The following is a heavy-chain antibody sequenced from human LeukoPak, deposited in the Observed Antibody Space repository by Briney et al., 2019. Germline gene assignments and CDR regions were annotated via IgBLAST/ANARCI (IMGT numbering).Heavy chain of an antibody. CDR2: ISGSGGST. Sequence: PGGSLRLSCAASGFTFSSYAMSWVRQAPGKGLEWVSAISGSGGSTYYADSVKGRFTISRDNAKNSLYLQMNSLRAEDTAVYYCARATTYYDILTGYVSWFDPWGQGTLVTVSS. V-gene: IGHV3-23*01. J-gene: IGHJ5*02. CDR3: ARATTYYDILTGYVSWFDP. CDR1: GFTFSSYA. D-gene: IGHD3-9*01.